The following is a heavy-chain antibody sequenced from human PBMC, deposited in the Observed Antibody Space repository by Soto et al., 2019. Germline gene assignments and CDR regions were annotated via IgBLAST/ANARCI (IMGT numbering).Heavy chain of an antibody. Sequence: SETLSLTCSVSGDSISNSRFYWAWIRQPPGEGLEWIGSIYHTGNAYYNPSLKSRVTISVDTSKNQFSLKLTSVTATDAALYYCARDFFDSSDYTTNWFDPWGQGTLVTVS. CDR1: GDSISNSRFY. D-gene: IGHD3-22*01. CDR2: IYHTGNA. J-gene: IGHJ5*02. CDR3: ARDFFDSSDYTTNWFDP. V-gene: IGHV4-39*01.